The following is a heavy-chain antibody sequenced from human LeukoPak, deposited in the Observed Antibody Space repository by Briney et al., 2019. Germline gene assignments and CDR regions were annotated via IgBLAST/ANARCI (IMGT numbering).Heavy chain of an antibody. CDR2: IYYSGST. CDR3: ARGAGDYGETYDY. Sequence: SETLSLTCTVSGGSISSGGYYWSWIRQHPGKGLEWIGYIYYSGSTYYNPSLKSRVTISVDTSKNQFPLKLSSVTAADTAVYYCARGAGDYGETYDYWGQGTLVTVSS. V-gene: IGHV4-31*03. J-gene: IGHJ4*02. D-gene: IGHD4-17*01. CDR1: GGSISSGGYY.